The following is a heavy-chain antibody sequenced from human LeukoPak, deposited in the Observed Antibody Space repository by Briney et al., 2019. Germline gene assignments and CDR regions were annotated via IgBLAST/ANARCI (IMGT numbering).Heavy chain of an antibody. Sequence: SVTLSLTCTVSGGSISSGSYYWSWIRQPAGKGLEWIGRIYTSGSTNYNPSLKSRVTMSVDTSKNQFSLKLSSVTAADTAVYYCATQPRQEYYYDSSGYPFDYWGQGTLVTVSS. CDR1: GGSISSGSYY. J-gene: IGHJ4*02. V-gene: IGHV4-61*02. D-gene: IGHD3-22*01. CDR3: ATQPRQEYYYDSSGYPFDY. CDR2: IYTSGST.